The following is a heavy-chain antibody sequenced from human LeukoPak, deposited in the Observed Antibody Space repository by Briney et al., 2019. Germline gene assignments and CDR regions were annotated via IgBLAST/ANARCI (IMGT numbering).Heavy chain of an antibody. CDR3: AKNGDRGAYCTGGTCYPYFYYYMDV. CDR2: ISGSGSSGGST. CDR1: GFTFSSYA. J-gene: IGHJ6*03. V-gene: IGHV3-23*01. Sequence: PGGSLRLSCVASGFTFSSYAMSWVRQAPGKGLEWVSAISGSGSSGGSTYYADSVKGRFTISRDNSKNTLYLQMNSLRAEDTAIYYCAKNGDRGAYCTGGTCYPYFYYYMDVWGKGTTVTI. D-gene: IGHD2-15*01.